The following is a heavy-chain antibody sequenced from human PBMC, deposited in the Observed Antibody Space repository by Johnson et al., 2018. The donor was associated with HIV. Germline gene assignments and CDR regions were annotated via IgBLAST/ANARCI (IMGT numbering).Heavy chain of an antibody. D-gene: IGHD2-8*01. CDR3: ARDNIVLMVGGAFDI. CDR2: ISYDGSNK. Sequence: QMLLVESGGGVVQPGGSLRLSCAASGLTFSNYGSHWVRQAPGKGLEWVAVISYDGSNKYYADSVKGRFTISRDNSKNTLYLQMNSLRAEDTAVYYCARDNIVLMVGGAFDIWGQGTMVTVSS. V-gene: IGHV3-30*19. J-gene: IGHJ3*02. CDR1: GLTFSNYG.